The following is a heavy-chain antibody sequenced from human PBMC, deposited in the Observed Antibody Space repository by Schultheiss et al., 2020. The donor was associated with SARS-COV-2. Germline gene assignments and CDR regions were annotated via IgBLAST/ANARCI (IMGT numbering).Heavy chain of an antibody. CDR1: GYTFTSYD. J-gene: IGHJ4*02. CDR2: MNPNSGNT. V-gene: IGHV1-8*01. CDR3: ARSRAYNWNYIEETNFDY. D-gene: IGHD1-7*01. Sequence: ASVKVSCKASGYTFTSYDINWVRQATGQGLKWMGWMNPNSGNTGYAQKFQGRVTMTRNTSISTAYMELSSLRSEDTAVYYCARSRAYNWNYIEETNFDYWGQGTLVTVSS.